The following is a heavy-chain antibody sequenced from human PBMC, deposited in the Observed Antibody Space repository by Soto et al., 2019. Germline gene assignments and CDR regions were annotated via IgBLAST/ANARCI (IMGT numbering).Heavy chain of an antibody. CDR1: GGSISSYY. CDR2: VHHSWGS. D-gene: IGHD3-10*01. V-gene: IGHV4-59*08. J-gene: IGHJ6*02. CDR3: ARQGFGPLHGLVAV. Sequence: QVQLQESGPGLVKPSETMSLSCTVSGGSISSYYWSWFRQSPGKRMEWIGYVHHSWGSSYNPSLQRXVXXSLDTSKSQFSLKVTSVTATDTAVYYCARQGFGPLHGLVAVWGQGTTVTVSS.